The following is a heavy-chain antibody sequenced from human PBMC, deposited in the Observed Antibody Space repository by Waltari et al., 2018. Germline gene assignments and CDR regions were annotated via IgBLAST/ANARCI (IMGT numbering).Heavy chain of an antibody. V-gene: IGHV4-59*11. Sequence: QLQLQESGPGLVKPSETLSLTCTVSCGTITRHRWGWVRQHPGMGLEWIGYMYYTGRVNFTPSFRSRITMSVDTSKNLFFLNLSSVTAADTAMYYCVRDRGGLTHFDWFLSVWGQGKMVLVSS. CDR2: MYYTGRV. CDR1: CGTITRHR. J-gene: IGHJ3*01. D-gene: IGHD3-9*01. CDR3: VRDRGGLTHFDWFLSV.